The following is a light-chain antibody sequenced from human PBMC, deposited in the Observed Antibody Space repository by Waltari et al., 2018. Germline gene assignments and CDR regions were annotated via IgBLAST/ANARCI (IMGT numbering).Light chain of an antibody. Sequence: QSALTQPPSASGSPGQSVTISRTGTSSDAGGYNYVSWYQQHPGKAPKLMIYQVSKRPSGVPDRFSASKSGNTASLTVSGLQAEDEADYYCNSYAGSNIYVFGGGTKLTVL. CDR1: SSDAGGYNY. CDR3: NSYAGSNIYV. CDR2: QVS. V-gene: IGLV2-8*01. J-gene: IGLJ2*01.